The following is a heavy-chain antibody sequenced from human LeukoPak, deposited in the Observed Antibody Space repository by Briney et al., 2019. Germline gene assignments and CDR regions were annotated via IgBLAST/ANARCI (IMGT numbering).Heavy chain of an antibody. D-gene: IGHD2-2*01. CDR1: GYTFTGYY. CDR3: ARGAVPVFYYYMDV. J-gene: IGHJ6*03. V-gene: IGHV1-2*02. Sequence: ASVQVSCKASGYTFTGYYMHWVRQAPGQGLEWMGWINPNSGGTNYAQKFQGRVTMTRDTSISTAYMELSRLGSDDTAVYYCARGAVPVFYYYMDVWGKGTTVTVSS. CDR2: INPNSGGT.